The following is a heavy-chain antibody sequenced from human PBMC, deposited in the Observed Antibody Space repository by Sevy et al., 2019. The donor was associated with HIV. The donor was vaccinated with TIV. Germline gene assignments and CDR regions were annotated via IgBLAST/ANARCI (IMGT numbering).Heavy chain of an antibody. CDR3: VSLFLSYRSGWSYFDY. J-gene: IGHJ4*02. Sequence: GGSLRLSCAISGFTVNDKYIIWVRQAPGKGLEWVSVIFSSGSTYYADSAKGRFTISRDNSKNTVDLQMNSVRAEDTAVEYCVSLFLSYRSGWSYFDYWGQGTLVTVSS. D-gene: IGHD6-19*01. V-gene: IGHV3-66*02. CDR2: IFSSGST. CDR1: GFTVNDKY.